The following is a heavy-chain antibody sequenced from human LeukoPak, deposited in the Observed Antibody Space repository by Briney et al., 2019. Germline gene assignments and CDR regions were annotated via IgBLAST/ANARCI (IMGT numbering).Heavy chain of an antibody. D-gene: IGHD3-10*01. Sequence: GGSLRLSCAASGFTFSSYWMHWVRHAPGKGLVWVSRINTDGSTTGNADSVKGRFTISRDNAKNTLYLQMNSLRAEDTALYYCARGIYGSGTTLLDYWGQGTLVTVSS. CDR3: ARGIYGSGTTLLDY. J-gene: IGHJ4*02. V-gene: IGHV3-74*01. CDR1: GFTFSSYW. CDR2: INTDGSTT.